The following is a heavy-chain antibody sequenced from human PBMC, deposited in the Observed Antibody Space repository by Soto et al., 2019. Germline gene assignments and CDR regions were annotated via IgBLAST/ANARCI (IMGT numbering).Heavy chain of an antibody. CDR1: GYTFTSYD. CDR3: ARERSSGAFEI. D-gene: IGHD1-26*01. V-gene: IGHV1-8*01. Sequence: QVQLVQSGAEVKKPGASVKVSCKTSGYTFTSYDINWVRQATGQGLEWMGWMNPNSGNTAYAQKSQXXVTMTRNTSISTAYMELSSLRSADTAVYYCARERSSGAFEIWGQATMVTVSS. J-gene: IGHJ3*02. CDR2: MNPNSGNT.